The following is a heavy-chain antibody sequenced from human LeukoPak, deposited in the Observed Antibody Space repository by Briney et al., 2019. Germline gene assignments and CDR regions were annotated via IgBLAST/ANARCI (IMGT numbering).Heavy chain of an antibody. Sequence: GGSLRLSCAASGFTFSSYSMNWVRQAPGKGLEWVSSISSSSSYIYYADSVKGRFTISRDNAKNSLYLQMNSLRAEDTAVYYCAREVAAAGKIGGGRNYYYYYMDVWGKGTTVTVSS. D-gene: IGHD6-13*01. CDR2: ISSSSSYI. J-gene: IGHJ6*03. V-gene: IGHV3-21*01. CDR1: GFTFSSYS. CDR3: AREVAAAGKIGGGRNYYYYYMDV.